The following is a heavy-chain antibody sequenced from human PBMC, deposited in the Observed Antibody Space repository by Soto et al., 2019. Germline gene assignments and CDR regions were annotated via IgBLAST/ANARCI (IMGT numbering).Heavy chain of an antibody. D-gene: IGHD6-19*01. Sequence: SETLSLTCAVYGGSFSGYSWTWIRQPPGTGLEWIGEINHTGSTNYNPSLKSRVTISVDTSKNQFSLKLSSVTAADTAVYYCARAWQYSSGFFDYWGQGTLVTVSS. V-gene: IGHV4-34*01. CDR2: INHTGST. CDR1: GGSFSGYS. CDR3: ARAWQYSSGFFDY. J-gene: IGHJ4*02.